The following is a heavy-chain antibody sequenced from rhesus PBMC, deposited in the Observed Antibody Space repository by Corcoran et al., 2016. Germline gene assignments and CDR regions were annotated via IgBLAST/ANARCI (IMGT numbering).Heavy chain of an antibody. CDR3: AGLWAAAGFDS. Sequence: EVQLAEYGGGLVQTGGSLRLSCAASGVTFSGDEMKWVSQAPGKGQESVAGIGSESNSTHSVDSVRCSCPTSGNNPQNSLALPMNSRSAQATALYYCAGLWAAAGFDSWGQGVLVTVSS. CDR1: GVTFSGDE. CDR2: IGSESNST. V-gene: IGHV3-115*02. J-gene: IGHJ4*01. D-gene: IGHD6-25*01.